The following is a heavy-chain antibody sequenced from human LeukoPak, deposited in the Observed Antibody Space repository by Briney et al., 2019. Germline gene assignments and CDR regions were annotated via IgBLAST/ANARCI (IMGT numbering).Heavy chain of an antibody. D-gene: IGHD3-10*01. CDR1: GFTFSSYA. V-gene: IGHV3-30*18. Sequence: GGSLRLSCAASGFTFSSYAMSWVRQAPGKGLEWVAVMSYDGSNQYYADSVQGRFTISRDNSKNTLYLQMNSLRAEDTAVYYCTKEGLPSGSSWSAWFDPWGQGTLVTVSS. J-gene: IGHJ5*02. CDR2: MSYDGSNQ. CDR3: TKEGLPSGSSWSAWFDP.